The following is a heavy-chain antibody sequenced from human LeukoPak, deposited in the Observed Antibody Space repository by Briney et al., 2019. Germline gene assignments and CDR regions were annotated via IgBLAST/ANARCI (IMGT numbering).Heavy chain of an antibody. D-gene: IGHD3-22*01. J-gene: IGHJ4*02. CDR3: ARLSANSSAYFFDY. CDR2: IYRGGST. CDR1: GFTVGSNY. V-gene: IGHV3-66*04. Sequence: GSLRLSCAASGFTVGSNYMSWVRRAPGKGLEWVSIIYRGGSTNYADSVKGRFTISRDTSKNTLYLQMNSLRAEDTAVYYCARLSANSSAYFFDYWGQGTLVTVSS.